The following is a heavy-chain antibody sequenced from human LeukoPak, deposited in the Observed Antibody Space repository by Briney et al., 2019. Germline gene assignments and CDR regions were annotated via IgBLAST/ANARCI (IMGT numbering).Heavy chain of an antibody. J-gene: IGHJ4*02. CDR2: IYGGGTT. Sequence: GGSLRLSCAASGFTVSSNYMSWVRQAPGKGLEWVSVIYGGGTTYYADSVKGRFTISRDNSKNTLYLQMNSLRAEDTAVYYCARGSSSSWGYFDYWGQGTLVTVSS. CDR1: GFTVSSNY. V-gene: IGHV3-53*01. D-gene: IGHD6-6*01. CDR3: ARGSSSSWGYFDY.